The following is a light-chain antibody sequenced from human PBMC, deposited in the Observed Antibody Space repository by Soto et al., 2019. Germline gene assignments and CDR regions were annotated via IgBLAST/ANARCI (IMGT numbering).Light chain of an antibody. CDR3: PQYNQWPIP. J-gene: IGKJ5*01. Sequence: DIVVPQSPATLTVSNGERATLSCRASQSAGTNLAWYQQKPGQAPRLLIHGAFTRATGIPARFSGSGSGTEFTLTISSLQSEDFAVFYCPQYNQWPIPFGQVTRL. CDR1: QSAGTN. V-gene: IGKV3-15*01. CDR2: GAF.